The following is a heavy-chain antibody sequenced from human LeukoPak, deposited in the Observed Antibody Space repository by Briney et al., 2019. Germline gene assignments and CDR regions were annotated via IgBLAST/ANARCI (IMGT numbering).Heavy chain of an antibody. Sequence: GASVKVSCKASGGTFSSYAISWVRQAPRQGLEWMGGIIPIFGTANYAQKFQGRVTITADESTSTAYMELSSLRSEDTAVYYCARELPDTAIPDYWGQGTLVTVSS. CDR2: IIPIFGTA. D-gene: IGHD5-18*01. J-gene: IGHJ4*02. CDR1: GGTFSSYA. V-gene: IGHV1-69*13. CDR3: ARELPDTAIPDY.